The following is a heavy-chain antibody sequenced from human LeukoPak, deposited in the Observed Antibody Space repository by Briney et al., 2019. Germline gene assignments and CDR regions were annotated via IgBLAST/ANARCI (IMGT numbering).Heavy chain of an antibody. Sequence: SVKVSCKASGGTFTSYAISWVRQAPGQGIEWMGGIIPIFGTANYAQKFQGRVTITADESTSTAYMELSSLRSEDTAVYYCARGRSRTTGPGWFDPGGRGTVVTVTS. CDR3: ARGRSRTTGPGWFDP. D-gene: IGHD1-1*01. V-gene: IGHV1-69*13. CDR2: IIPIFGTA. J-gene: IGHJ5*02. CDR1: GGTFTSYA.